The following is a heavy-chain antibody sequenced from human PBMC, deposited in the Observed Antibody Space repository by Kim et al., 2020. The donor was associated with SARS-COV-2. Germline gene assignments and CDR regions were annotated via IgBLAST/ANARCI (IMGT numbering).Heavy chain of an antibody. Sequence: KFQGRVTITADKSTSTAYMELSSLRSEDTAVYYCARVPEYSSSYDWYFDLWGRGTLVTVSS. D-gene: IGHD6-6*01. J-gene: IGHJ2*01. CDR3: ARVPEYSSSYDWYFDL. V-gene: IGHV1-69*04.